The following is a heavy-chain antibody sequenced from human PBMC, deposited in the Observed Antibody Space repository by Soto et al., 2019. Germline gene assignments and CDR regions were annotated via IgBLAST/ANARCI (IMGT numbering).Heavy chain of an antibody. CDR3: ARQITIFGVVDYYYYMDV. V-gene: IGHV4-39*01. D-gene: IGHD3-3*01. CDR1: GGSISSSFYY. J-gene: IGHJ6*03. CDR2: IYYSGST. Sequence: SETLSLTCTVSGGSISSSFYYWGWIRQPPGKGLEWIGSIYYSGSTYYNPSLKSRVTISVDTSKNQFSLKLSSVTAADTAVYYCARQITIFGVVDYYYYMDVWGKGTTVT.